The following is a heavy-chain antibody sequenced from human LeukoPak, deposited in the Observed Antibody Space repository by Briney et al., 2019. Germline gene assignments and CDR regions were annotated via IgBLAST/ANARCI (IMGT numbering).Heavy chain of an antibody. D-gene: IGHD2-2*01. CDR2: IYHSGST. J-gene: IGHJ5*02. CDR1: GGSISSSNW. Sequence: PSETLSLTCAVSGGSISSSNWWSWVRQPPGKGLEWIGEIYHSGSTNYNPSLKSRVTISVDTSKNQFSLKLSSVTAADTAVYYCATIGRGALDCSSTSCYYNWFDPWGQGTLVTVSS. V-gene: IGHV4-4*02. CDR3: ATIGRGALDCSSTSCYYNWFDP.